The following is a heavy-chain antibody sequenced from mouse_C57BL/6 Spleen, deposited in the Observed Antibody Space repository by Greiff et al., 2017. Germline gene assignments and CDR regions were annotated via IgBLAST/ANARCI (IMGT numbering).Heavy chain of an antibody. J-gene: IGHJ3*01. CDR2: INPNYGTT. CDR1: GYSFTDYN. V-gene: IGHV1-39*01. D-gene: IGHD2-4*01. CDR3: ARSGGYDYDEGAWFAY. Sequence: VQLQQSGPELVKPGASVKISCKASGYSFTDYNMNWVKQSTGKSLEWIGVINPNYGTTSYNQKFKGKATLTVDQSSSTAYMQLNSLTSEDSAVYYCARSGGYDYDEGAWFAYWGQGTLVTVSA.